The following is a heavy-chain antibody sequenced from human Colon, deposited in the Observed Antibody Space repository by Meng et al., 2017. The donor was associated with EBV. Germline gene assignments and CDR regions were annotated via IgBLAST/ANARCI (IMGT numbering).Heavy chain of an antibody. J-gene: IGHJ5*02. CDR3: ALFTRSWFDP. Sequence: TLTDSGPPLVKPPQPLTLTCSFSGFSLSTSEVGVGWIRQPPGKALEWLAVIYWDDDKRYSPSLKSRLTITKDTSKNQVVLTLTNMDPVDTATYYCALFTRSWFDPWGQGTLVTVSS. V-gene: IGHV2-5*02. D-gene: IGHD2-2*01. CDR2: IYWDDDK. CDR1: GFSLSTSEVG.